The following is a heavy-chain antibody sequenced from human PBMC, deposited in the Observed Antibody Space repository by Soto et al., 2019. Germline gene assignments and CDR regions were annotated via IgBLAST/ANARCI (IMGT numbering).Heavy chain of an antibody. Sequence: GGSLRLSCAASGFTFSSYGMHWVRQAPGKGLEWVAVISYDGSDKYYADSVKGRFSISRDNPKNTLYLQMNSLRPEDTAVYYCAKVTGYCSSSSCRRDYYYYYGMDVWGQGTTVTVSS. CDR2: ISYDGSDK. CDR3: AKVTGYCSSSSCRRDYYYYYGMDV. CDR1: GFTFSSYG. D-gene: IGHD2-2*01. J-gene: IGHJ6*02. V-gene: IGHV3-30*18.